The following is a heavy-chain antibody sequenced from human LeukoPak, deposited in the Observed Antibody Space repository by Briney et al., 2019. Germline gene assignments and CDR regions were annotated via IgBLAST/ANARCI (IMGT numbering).Heavy chain of an antibody. CDR2: IYYSGST. Sequence: SETLSLTCTVSGGSISSYYWSWIRQPPGKGLEWIGYIYYSGSTNYNPSLKSRVTISVEKSKNQFSLKLSSVTAADTAVYYCASDSENEMATIGNAFDIWGQGTMVTVSS. CDR1: GGSISSYY. V-gene: IGHV4-59*01. D-gene: IGHD5-24*01. J-gene: IGHJ3*02. CDR3: ASDSENEMATIGNAFDI.